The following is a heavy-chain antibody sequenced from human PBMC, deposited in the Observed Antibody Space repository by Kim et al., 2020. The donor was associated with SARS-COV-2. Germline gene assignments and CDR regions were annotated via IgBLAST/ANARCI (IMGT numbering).Heavy chain of an antibody. Sequence: SETLSLTCTVSGGSISSSSYYWGWIRQPPGKGLEWIGSIYYSGSTYYNPSLKSRVTISVDTSKNQFSLKLSSVTAADTAVYYCARHDIVVVIAISTAPPLGWFDPWGQGTLVTVSS. J-gene: IGHJ5*02. CDR1: GGSISSSSYY. CDR3: ARHDIVVVIAISTAPPLGWFDP. CDR2: IYYSGST. V-gene: IGHV4-39*01. D-gene: IGHD2-21*01.